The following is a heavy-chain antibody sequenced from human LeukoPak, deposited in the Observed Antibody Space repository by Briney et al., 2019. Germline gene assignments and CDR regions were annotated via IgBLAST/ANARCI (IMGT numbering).Heavy chain of an antibody. J-gene: IGHJ5*02. CDR3: AKDISPILLLWFGESTRFDP. V-gene: IGHV3-20*04. CDR2: LNWNGGST. CDR1: GFTFDDYG. D-gene: IGHD3-10*01. Sequence: GGSLRLSCAASGFTFDDYGMSWVRQAPRKGLEWVSGLNWNGGSTGYADSVKGRFTISRDNSKNTLYLQMNSLRAEDTAVYYCAKDISPILLLWFGESTRFDPWGQGTLVTVSS.